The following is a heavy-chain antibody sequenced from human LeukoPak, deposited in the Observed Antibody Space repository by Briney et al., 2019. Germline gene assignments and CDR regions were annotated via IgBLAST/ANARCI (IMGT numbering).Heavy chain of an antibody. CDR3: ASLAVVTGGN. Sequence: GGSLRLSCAASGFTLSSYSMNWVRQAPGKGLEWVSSISSSSTYIYYTDSVRGRFTISRDNAKNSLYLQMNSLSAEDTAVYYCASLAVVTGGNWGQGTLVTVSS. CDR1: GFTLSSYS. D-gene: IGHD2-21*02. J-gene: IGHJ4*02. CDR2: ISSSSTYI. V-gene: IGHV3-21*01.